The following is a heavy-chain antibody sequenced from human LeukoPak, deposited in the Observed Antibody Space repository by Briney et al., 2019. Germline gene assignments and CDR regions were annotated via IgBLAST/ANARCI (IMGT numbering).Heavy chain of an antibody. CDR2: IYPGDSDT. CDR3: ARHGIQLWSPLYYYYGMDV. D-gene: IGHD5-18*01. Sequence: GESLKISCKGSGYSFTSYWIGWVRQMPGKGLEWMGIIYPGDSDTRYSPSFQGQVTISADKSISTAYLQWSSLKASDTAMYYCARHGIQLWSPLYYYYGMDVWGQGTTVTVSS. J-gene: IGHJ6*02. CDR1: GYSFTSYW. V-gene: IGHV5-51*01.